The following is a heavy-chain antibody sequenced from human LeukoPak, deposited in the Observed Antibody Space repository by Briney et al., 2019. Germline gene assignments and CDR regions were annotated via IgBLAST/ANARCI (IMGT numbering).Heavy chain of an antibody. D-gene: IGHD3-3*01. CDR3: ARSTDLFYFDY. CDR1: GYTFTSYY. CDR2: INP. Sequence: ASVKVSCKASGYTFTSYYMHWVRQAPGQGLKWMGIINPQKFQGRVTMTRDTSTSTVYMELSSLRSEDTAVYYCARSTDLFYFDYWGQGTLVTVSS. V-gene: IGHV1-46*01. J-gene: IGHJ4*02.